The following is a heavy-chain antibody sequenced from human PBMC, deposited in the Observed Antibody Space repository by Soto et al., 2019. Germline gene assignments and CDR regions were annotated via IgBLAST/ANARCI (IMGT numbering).Heavy chain of an antibody. Sequence: ASVKVSCKASGYTFTSYGISWVRQAPGQGLEWMGWISAYNGNTNYAQKLQGRVTMTTDTSTSTAYMERRSLRSDDTAVYYCARDNALLWFGELSDGRYFDYWGQGTLVTVSS. CDR2: ISAYNGNT. D-gene: IGHD3-10*01. V-gene: IGHV1-18*01. CDR1: GYTFTSYG. CDR3: ARDNALLWFGELSDGRYFDY. J-gene: IGHJ4*02.